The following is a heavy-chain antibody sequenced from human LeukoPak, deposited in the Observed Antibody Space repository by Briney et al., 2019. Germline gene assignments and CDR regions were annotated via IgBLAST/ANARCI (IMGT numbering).Heavy chain of an antibody. V-gene: IGHV3-30-3*01. CDR1: GFTFSSYA. Sequence: GGSLRLSCAASGFTFSSYAMHWVHQAPGKGLEWVAVISYDGSNKYYADSVKGRFTISRDNSKNTLYLQMNSLRAEDTAVYYCARDQADIVVVPAARDYYYYYGMDVWGQGTTVTVSS. CDR3: ARDQADIVVVPAARDYYYYYGMDV. CDR2: ISYDGSNK. J-gene: IGHJ6*02. D-gene: IGHD2-2*01.